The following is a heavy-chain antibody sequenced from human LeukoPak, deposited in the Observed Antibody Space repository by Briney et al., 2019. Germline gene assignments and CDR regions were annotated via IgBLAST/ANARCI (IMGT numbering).Heavy chain of an antibody. CDR2: ISGSGADT. D-gene: IGHD5-12*01. CDR3: AKRGHSLGYHAFDL. Sequence: SGGSLRLSCAASGFTFSSYAMTWVRQAPGKGLEWVSAISGSGADTYYADSVKGRFTLSRDNSKNTLYLQMNSLRAEDTAVYYCAKRGHSLGYHAFDLWAEKTMVIVS. J-gene: IGHJ3*01. CDR1: GFTFSSYA. V-gene: IGHV3-23*01.